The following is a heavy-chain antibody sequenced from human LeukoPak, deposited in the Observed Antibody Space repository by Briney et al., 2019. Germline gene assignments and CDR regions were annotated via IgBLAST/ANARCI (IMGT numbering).Heavy chain of an antibody. CDR3: ATLGSGFPAGTGWYFDL. Sequence: GASVKVSCKASGYSFTNFGITWVRLAPGQGLECMGFVNTYNGDTHYSQSLQGRVTMTTDSSTSTAYLELRSLRSDDTAVYYCATLGSGFPAGTGWYFDLWGRGTLVTVSS. D-gene: IGHD2-8*02. V-gene: IGHV1-18*01. J-gene: IGHJ2*01. CDR2: VNTYNGDT. CDR1: GYSFTNFG.